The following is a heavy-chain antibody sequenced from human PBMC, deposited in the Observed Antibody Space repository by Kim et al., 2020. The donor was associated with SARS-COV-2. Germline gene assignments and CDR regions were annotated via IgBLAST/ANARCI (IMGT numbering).Heavy chain of an antibody. Sequence: GGSLRLSCAASGFTFSSYAMSWVRQAPGKGLEWVSAISGSGGSTYYADSVKGRFTISRDNSKNTLYLQMNSLRAEDTAVYYCAKVTGPLDSDWLRFGGGSFAYWGQGTLVTVSS. CDR1: GFTFSSYA. V-gene: IGHV3-23*01. J-gene: IGHJ4*02. D-gene: IGHD5-12*01. CDR2: ISGSGGST. CDR3: AKVTGPLDSDWLRFGGGSFAY.